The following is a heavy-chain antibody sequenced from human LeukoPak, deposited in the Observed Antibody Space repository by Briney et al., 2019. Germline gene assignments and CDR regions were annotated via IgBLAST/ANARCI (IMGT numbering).Heavy chain of an antibody. CDR3: ARSVMNYYDSSGYFDY. CDR2: IYYSGST. J-gene: IGHJ4*02. D-gene: IGHD3-22*01. V-gene: IGHV4-39*01. Sequence: PSETLSLTCTVSGGSISSSSYYWGWIRQPPGKGLEWIGSIYYSGSTYHNPSLKSRVTISVDTSKNQFSLKLSSVTAADTAVYYCARSVMNYYDSSGYFDYWGQGTLVTVSS. CDR1: GGSISSSSYY.